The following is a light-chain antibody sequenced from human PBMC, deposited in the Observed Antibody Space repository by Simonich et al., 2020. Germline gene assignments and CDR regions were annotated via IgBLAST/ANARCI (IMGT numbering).Light chain of an antibody. CDR2: EGS. V-gene: IGKV2D-29*02. Sequence: DIVMTQTPLSLSVTPGQPASISCKSSQSLLHSDGKTYLYWYLQKPGQSPQLLIYEGSNRCSGVPDRFSGSGSGTDFTLKISRVEAEDVGVYYCMQSIQLPPTFGQGTKLEIK. J-gene: IGKJ2*01. CDR3: MQSIQLPPT. CDR1: QSLLHSDGKTY.